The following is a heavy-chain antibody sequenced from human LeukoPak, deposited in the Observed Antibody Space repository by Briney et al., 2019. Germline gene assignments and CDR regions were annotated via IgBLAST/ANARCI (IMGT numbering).Heavy chain of an antibody. CDR3: AKDPYSGYDQGDLWFDP. CDR1: GFTFDDYA. CDR2: ISWNSGSI. J-gene: IGHJ5*02. Sequence: GGSLRLSCAASGFTFDDYAMQWVRHARGKGVEWVSGISWNSGSIDYADSVKGRFTISRDNAKNSLYLQMNSLRAEDTALYYCAKDPYSGYDQGDLWFDPWGQGTLVTVSS. V-gene: IGHV3-9*01. D-gene: IGHD5-12*01.